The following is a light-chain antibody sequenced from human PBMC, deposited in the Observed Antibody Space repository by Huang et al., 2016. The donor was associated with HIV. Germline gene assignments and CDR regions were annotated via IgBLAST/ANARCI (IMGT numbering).Light chain of an antibody. CDR2: DAS. Sequence: EIEMTQSPATLSVSPGERATLSCRASHRVDSDLAWYQQKPGQAPGLLIYDASTRATGISAKFNGTGSGTEFSLSITNLQSEDFAVYYCQQYNDWPPLTFGGGTKVEI. V-gene: IGKV3-15*01. J-gene: IGKJ4*01. CDR1: HRVDSD. CDR3: QQYNDWPPLT.